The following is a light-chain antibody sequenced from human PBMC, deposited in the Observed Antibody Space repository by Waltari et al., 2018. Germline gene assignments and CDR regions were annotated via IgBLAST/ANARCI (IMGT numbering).Light chain of an antibody. CDR3: QQNYAFPRT. Sequence: VIWVTQSPSLLTASTGETVTITCRTSQDVKNYFAWYQQKPVKAPELLIYTATFLQTGVPSRFSGSGSGTDFTLTISSLQSEDFATYFCQQNYAFPRTFGQGTKVEVK. V-gene: IGKV1D-8*01. J-gene: IGKJ1*01. CDR1: QDVKNY. CDR2: TAT.